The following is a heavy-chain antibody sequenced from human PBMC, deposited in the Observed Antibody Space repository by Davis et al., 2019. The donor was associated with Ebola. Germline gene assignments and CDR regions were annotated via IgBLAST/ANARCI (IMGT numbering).Heavy chain of an antibody. J-gene: IGHJ4*02. CDR1: GLTFSSYA. CDR2: IKDDGSER. CDR3: AKVETIY. Sequence: GGSLTLSCAASGLTFSSYAMHWVRQAPGKVLEWVANIKDDGSERDYVHSVKGRFTISRDNSKNTLYLQMNSLRAEDTAVYYCAKVETIYWGQGTLVTVSS. V-gene: IGHV3-30*02.